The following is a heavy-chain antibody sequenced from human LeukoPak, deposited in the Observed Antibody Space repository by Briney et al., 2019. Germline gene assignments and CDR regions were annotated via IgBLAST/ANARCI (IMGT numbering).Heavy chain of an antibody. CDR3: AKEQRDCSGGSCYSVDY. V-gene: IGHV3-23*01. CDR1: GFTFSSYA. J-gene: IGHJ4*02. D-gene: IGHD2-15*01. Sequence: GSLRLSCAASGFTFSSYAMSWVRQAPGKGLEWVSAISGSGGSTYYADSVKGRFTISRDNSKNTLYLQMNSLRAEDTAVYYCAKEQRDCSGGSCYSVDYWGQGTLVTVSS. CDR2: ISGSGGST.